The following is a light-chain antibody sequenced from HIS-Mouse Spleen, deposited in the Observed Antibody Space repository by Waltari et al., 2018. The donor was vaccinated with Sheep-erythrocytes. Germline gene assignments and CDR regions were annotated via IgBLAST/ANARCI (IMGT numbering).Light chain of an antibody. Sequence: QSALTQPRSVSGSPGQSITISCTGTSRAVGGYNYVSWYQQHPGKAPNLMIYDLSKRPSGVPDRFSGSKSGKTASLTISGLQAEDEADYYCCSYAGSYNHVFATGTKVTVL. CDR2: DLS. CDR3: CSYAGSYNHV. V-gene: IGLV2-11*01. J-gene: IGLJ1*01. CDR1: SRAVGGYNY.